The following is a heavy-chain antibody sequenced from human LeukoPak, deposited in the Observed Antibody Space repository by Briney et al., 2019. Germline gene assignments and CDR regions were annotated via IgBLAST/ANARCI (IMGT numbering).Heavy chain of an antibody. CDR1: GYSFTNYW. V-gene: IGHV5-51*01. D-gene: IGHD2-15*01. CDR3: ARSGRLGYCSGGSCFRWDY. J-gene: IGHJ4*02. CDR2: IYPDDSDT. Sequence: GESLKISCKVSGYSFTNYWIGWVRQMPGKGLEWMGIIYPDDSDTKYSPSFQGQVTISADKSISTAYLQWSSLKASDTAMYYCARSGRLGYCSGGSCFRWDYWGQGTLVTVSS.